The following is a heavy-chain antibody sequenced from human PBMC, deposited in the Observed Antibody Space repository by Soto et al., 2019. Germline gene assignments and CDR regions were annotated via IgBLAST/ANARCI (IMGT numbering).Heavy chain of an antibody. V-gene: IGHV4-30-4*08. CDR1: GASITSGDYY. D-gene: IGHD3-9*01. CDR3: ARESRGRSGILHGLDV. CDR2: IYHNGIT. Sequence: KPSETLSLTCTVSGASITSGDYYWSWIRQPPGKGLEWIGYIYHNGITYYNPSLQSRVTISVDTSKDQFSLKLSSVSATDTAVYYCARESRGRSGILHGLDVWGQGTTVTVSS. J-gene: IGHJ6*01.